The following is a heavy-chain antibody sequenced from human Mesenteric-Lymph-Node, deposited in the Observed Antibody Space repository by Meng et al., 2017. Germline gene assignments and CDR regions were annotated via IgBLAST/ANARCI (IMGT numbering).Heavy chain of an antibody. V-gene: IGHV4-4*02. Sequence: VQLQEAGPGLVKPAGTLSLTCAVSGDSISSSHWWSWVRQPPGKGLEWIGEIYHSGSTNYNPSLKSRVTISVDKSKNQFSLKLSSVTAADTAVYYCARDHRGIAVAGLDYWGQGTLVTVSS. D-gene: IGHD6-19*01. CDR2: IYHSGST. CDR1: GDSISSSHW. CDR3: ARDHRGIAVAGLDY. J-gene: IGHJ4*02.